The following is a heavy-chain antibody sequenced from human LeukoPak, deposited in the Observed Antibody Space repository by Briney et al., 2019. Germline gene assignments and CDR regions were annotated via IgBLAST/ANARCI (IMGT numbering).Heavy chain of an antibody. CDR2: MDNFGYK. CDR3: AGGSYYGSGSRPGYIEY. D-gene: IGHD3-10*01. CDR1: GFSVNNNY. J-gene: IGHJ4*02. V-gene: IGHV3-53*01. Sequence: PGGSLRLSCAASGFSVNNNYMNWVRRATGKGLEWVSLMDNFGYKHYADSVEGRVTISRDSSRNTVYLQLNSLRAEDTAVYYCAGGSYYGSGSRPGYIEYWGQGTLVTVSS.